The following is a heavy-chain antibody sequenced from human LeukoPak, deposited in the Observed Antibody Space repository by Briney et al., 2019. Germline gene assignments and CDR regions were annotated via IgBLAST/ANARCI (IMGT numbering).Heavy chain of an antibody. J-gene: IGHJ4*02. CDR1: GFTFSNVW. CDR2: IRKATEGGAT. D-gene: IGHD3-16*01. CDR3: ASVRGGSQCTCPDY. V-gene: IGHV3-15*01. Sequence: GGSLRLSCAASGFTFSNVWMGWFRQAPGKGLEWVGRIRKATEGGATDYAAPVQGRFTISRDDSSNTLYLQMNSLKTEDTTVYFCASVRGGSQCTCPDYWGQGTVATVSS.